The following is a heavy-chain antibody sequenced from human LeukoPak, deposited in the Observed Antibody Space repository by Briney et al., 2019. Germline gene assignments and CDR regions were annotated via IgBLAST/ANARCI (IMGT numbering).Heavy chain of an antibody. CDR1: GYTFTTCA. J-gene: IGHJ3*02. CDR2: IHADSGNT. V-gene: IGHV1-3*01. Sequence: GASVKVSCKTSGYTFTTCAVHWVRQAPGQRLEWMGRIHADSGNTKYSQKLQGRVAIARDTSASTIYMELTCLRIEDTAVYFCTIGLAGDWDAFDIWGLGTMVTVSS. CDR3: TIGLAGDWDAFDI. D-gene: IGHD6-19*01.